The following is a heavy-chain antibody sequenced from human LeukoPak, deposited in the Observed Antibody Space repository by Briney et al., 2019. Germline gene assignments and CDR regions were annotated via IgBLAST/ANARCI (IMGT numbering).Heavy chain of an antibody. Sequence: GGSLILSCAASGFTFSTYAMSWVRQAPGKGLEWVSAISDSGSTTFYPDSVKGRFTISRDNAMNTLYLQMNSLRAEDTAVYYCARTREQWQVLDYWGQGTLVTVSS. D-gene: IGHD6-19*01. CDR3: ARTREQWQVLDY. CDR1: GFTFSTYA. CDR2: ISDSGSTT. V-gene: IGHV3-23*01. J-gene: IGHJ4*02.